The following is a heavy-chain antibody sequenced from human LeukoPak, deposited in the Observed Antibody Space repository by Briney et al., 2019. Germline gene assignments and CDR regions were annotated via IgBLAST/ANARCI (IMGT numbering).Heavy chain of an antibody. CDR1: GFTFSGSA. CDR3: TRRYYYGSGSPPTNYYYYYMDV. Sequence: PGGSLRPSCAASGFTFSGSAMHWVRQASWKGLEWVGRIRSKANSYATAYAASVKGRFTISRDDSKNTAYLQMNSLKTEDTAVYYCTRRYYYGSGSPPTNYYYYYMDVWGKGTTVTVSS. D-gene: IGHD3-10*01. CDR2: IRSKANSYAT. J-gene: IGHJ6*03. V-gene: IGHV3-73*01.